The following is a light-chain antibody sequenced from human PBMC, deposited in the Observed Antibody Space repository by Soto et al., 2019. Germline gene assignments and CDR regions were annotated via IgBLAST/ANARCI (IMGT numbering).Light chain of an antibody. V-gene: IGKV1-5*03. Sequence: DIQMTQSPSTLSASVGDRVTITCRASQNIDRRLAWYQQKPGKAPNLLIYGASSLESGGPSRFSGSGSGTEFSLTISSLRPDDFATYYCQHYNSYPWTFGQETKVEIK. CDR1: QNIDRR. J-gene: IGKJ1*01. CDR3: QHYNSYPWT. CDR2: GAS.